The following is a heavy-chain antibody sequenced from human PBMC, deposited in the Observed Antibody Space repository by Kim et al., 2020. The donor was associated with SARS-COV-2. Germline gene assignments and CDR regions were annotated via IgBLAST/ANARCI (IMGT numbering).Heavy chain of an antibody. D-gene: IGHD2-2*01. CDR1: GDSISSFF. Sequence: SETLSLTCSLSGDSISSFFWSWIRQSPGKGLEWLGYAYDTGSTDYNPSLKSRISMSLATSTKSFSLKLTSLTAADTAMYFCARHGACLSTSCYGGHFDSWGQGTLVTVSS. CDR2: AYDTGST. V-gene: IGHV4-59*08. J-gene: IGHJ4*02. CDR3: ARHGACLSTSCYGGHFDS.